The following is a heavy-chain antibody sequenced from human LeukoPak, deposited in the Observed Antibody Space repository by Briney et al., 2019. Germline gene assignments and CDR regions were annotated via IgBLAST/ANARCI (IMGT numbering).Heavy chain of an antibody. CDR3: AKDRQFFYDGFDY. J-gene: IGHJ4*02. V-gene: IGHV3-23*01. CDR1: VFTFSSYA. D-gene: IGHD5/OR15-5a*01. CDR2: ISGSGGST. Sequence: GGSLRLSCAASVFTFSSYAMSWVRQAPGKGLEWVSAISGSGGSTYYADSVKGRFTISRDNSKNTLYLQMNSLRAEDTAVYYCAKDRQFFYDGFDYWGQGTLVTVSS.